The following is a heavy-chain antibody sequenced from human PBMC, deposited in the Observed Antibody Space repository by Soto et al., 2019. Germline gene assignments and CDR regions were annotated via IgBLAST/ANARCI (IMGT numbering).Heavy chain of an antibody. V-gene: IGHV4-31*03. J-gene: IGHJ5*02. CDR3: ARDSSYGPFDP. CDR2: IYYSGST. CDR1: GGSISSGGYY. D-gene: IGHD5-18*01. Sequence: LSLTCTVSGGSISSGGYYWSWIRQHPGKGLEWIGYIYYSGSTYYNPSLKSRVTISVDTSKNQFSLKLSPVTAADTAVYYCARDSSYGPFDPWGQGTLVTVSS.